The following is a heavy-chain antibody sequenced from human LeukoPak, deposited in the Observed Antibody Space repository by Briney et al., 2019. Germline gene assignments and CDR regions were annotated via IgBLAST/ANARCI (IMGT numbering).Heavy chain of an antibody. CDR2: IKQDGSEK. CDR3: ARNRYNWEGVDSYFYYMDV. D-gene: IGHD1-20*01. J-gene: IGHJ6*03. Sequence: GGSLRLSCAASGFMFSRYWMSWVRQAPGRGLEWVANIKQDGSEKYYVDSVRGRFTFSRDNAKNSVYLQMNSLRAEDTAVYYCARNRYNWEGVDSYFYYMDVWGKGTTVTVSS. CDR1: GFMFSRYW. V-gene: IGHV3-7*01.